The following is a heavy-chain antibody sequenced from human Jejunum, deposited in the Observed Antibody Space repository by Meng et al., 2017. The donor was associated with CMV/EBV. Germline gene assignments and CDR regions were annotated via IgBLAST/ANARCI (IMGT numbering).Heavy chain of an antibody. D-gene: IGHD4-23*01. CDR1: GDSISNGGYC. J-gene: IGHJ4*02. Sequence: SGDSISNGGYCWAWIRQHPGKGLEWIAYIYYSGSTYYNPSLKSRVTMSVDTSKNQFSLKLSSVTAADTAVYYCAREPYGGKGFGYLDYWGQGTLVTVSS. V-gene: IGHV4-31*02. CDR3: AREPYGGKGFGYLDY. CDR2: IYYSGST.